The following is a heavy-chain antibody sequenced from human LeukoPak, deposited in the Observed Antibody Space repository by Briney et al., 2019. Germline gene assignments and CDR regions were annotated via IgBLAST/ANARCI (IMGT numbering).Heavy chain of an antibody. J-gene: IGHJ6*03. D-gene: IGHD3-3*01. V-gene: IGHV3-23*01. CDR3: ARLAGNDFWSVVSYYYYMDV. Sequence: GGSLRLSCAASGFTFSSYAMSWVRQAPGKGLEWVSAISGSGGSTYYADSVKGRFTISRDNSKNTLYLQMNSLRAEDTAVYYCARLAGNDFWSVVSYYYYMDVWGKGTTVTVSS. CDR1: GFTFSSYA. CDR2: ISGSGGST.